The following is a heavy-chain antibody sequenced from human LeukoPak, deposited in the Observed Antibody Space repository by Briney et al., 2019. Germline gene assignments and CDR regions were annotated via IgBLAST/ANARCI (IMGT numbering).Heavy chain of an antibody. J-gene: IGHJ4*02. Sequence: ASVQVSCKASGYTFTSFSLNWVRQAPGQGREWMGTISPSGGTTNYAQKFQGRITMTRDTSTSTVYMELSSLRSEDTAVYYCARVIQNYSYYFDYWGQGTLVTVSS. V-gene: IGHV1-46*01. CDR3: ARVIQNYSYYFDY. CDR1: GYTFTSFS. D-gene: IGHD4-11*01. CDR2: ISPSGGTT.